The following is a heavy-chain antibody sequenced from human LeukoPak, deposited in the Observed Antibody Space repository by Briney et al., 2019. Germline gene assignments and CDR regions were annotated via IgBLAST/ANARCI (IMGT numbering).Heavy chain of an antibody. J-gene: IGHJ2*01. CDR1: GFTFSSYA. V-gene: IGHV3-23*01. CDR2: ISGSGGST. D-gene: IGHD4-17*01. CDR3: AKSRYGDYVRYWYFDL. Sequence: GGSLRLSCAASGFTFSSYAMSWVRQAPGKGLEWVSAISGSGGSTYYADSVKGRFTISRDNSKNTLYLQMNSLRAEGTAVYYCAKSRYGDYVRYWYFDLWGRGTLVTVSS.